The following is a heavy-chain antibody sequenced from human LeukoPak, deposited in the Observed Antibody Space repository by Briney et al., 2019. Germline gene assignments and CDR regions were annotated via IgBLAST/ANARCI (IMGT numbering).Heavy chain of an antibody. J-gene: IGHJ5*02. CDR2: ISPTAIST. V-gene: IGHV3-21*06. CDR3: VRDFLGESGAGGP. Sequence: PGGSLRLSCAASGFTLSTYTMNWVCQAPGKGLEWVSSISPTAISTWYADSLKGRFTISRDNARNLLFLEGNGLRAEDTGVFYCVRDFLGESGAGGPWGQGTLVTVSS. CDR1: GFTLSTYT. D-gene: IGHD3-10*01.